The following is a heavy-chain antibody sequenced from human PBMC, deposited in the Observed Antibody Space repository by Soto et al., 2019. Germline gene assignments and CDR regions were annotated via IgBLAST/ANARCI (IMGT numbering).Heavy chain of an antibody. CDR1: GFTFSNAW. D-gene: IGHD6-13*01. Sequence: GGSLRLSCAASGFTFSNAWMSWVRQAPGKGLEWVGRIKSKTDGGTTDYAAPVKGRFTISRDDSKNTLYLQMNSLKTEDTAVYYCTTAGGAAAEAYYYYYYMDVWGKGTTVTVSS. CDR3: TTAGGAAAEAYYYYYYMDV. J-gene: IGHJ6*03. CDR2: IKSKTDGGTT. V-gene: IGHV3-15*01.